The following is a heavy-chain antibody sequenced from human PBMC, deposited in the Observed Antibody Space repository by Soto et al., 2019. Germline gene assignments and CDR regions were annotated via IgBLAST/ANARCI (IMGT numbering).Heavy chain of an antibody. J-gene: IGHJ4*02. Sequence: EVQLVHSGGGSVQPGGSRRLSCAASGFTFTNYWMHWVRQVPGKGLVWVSRIDGVGTGTSYSDSVRGRFTISRDNAEKMLYLQMNSLRGEDTAVYYCTTVFAYWGQGTLVTVSS. D-gene: IGHD3-3*02. CDR1: GFTFTNYW. CDR2: IDGVGTGT. V-gene: IGHV3-74*01. CDR3: TTVFAY.